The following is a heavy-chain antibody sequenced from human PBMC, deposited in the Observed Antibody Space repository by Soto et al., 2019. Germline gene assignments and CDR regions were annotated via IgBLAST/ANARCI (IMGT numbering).Heavy chain of an antibody. CDR3: TRSRSDYMAPFDY. D-gene: IGHD4-17*01. V-gene: IGHV3-73*01. Sequence: EVQLVESGGGLVQPGGSLKLSCAASGFTFSGSAMHWVRQASGKGLEWVGRIRSKANSYATAYAASVKGRFTISRDDSKNTAYLQMNSLKTEDTAVYYCTRSRSDYMAPFDYWGPGTLVTVAS. CDR1: GFTFSGSA. CDR2: IRSKANSYAT. J-gene: IGHJ4*02.